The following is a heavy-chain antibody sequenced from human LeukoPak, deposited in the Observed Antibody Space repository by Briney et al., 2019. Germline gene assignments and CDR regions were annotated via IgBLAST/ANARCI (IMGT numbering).Heavy chain of an antibody. D-gene: IGHD3-10*01. CDR2: ISSSSSYI. Sequence: PGGSLRLSCAASGFTFSSYSMNWVRQAPGKGLEWVSSISSSSSYIYYADSVKGRFTISRDNAKNSLYLQMNSLRAEDTAVYYCASWAFGRPPQYYGSGSYYNPPDYWGQGTLVTVSS. CDR1: GFTFSSYS. V-gene: IGHV3-21*01. J-gene: IGHJ4*02. CDR3: ASWAFGRPPQYYGSGSYYNPPDY.